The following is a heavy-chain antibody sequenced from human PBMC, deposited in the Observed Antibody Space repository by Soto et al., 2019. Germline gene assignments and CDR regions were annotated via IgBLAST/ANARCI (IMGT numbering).Heavy chain of an antibody. V-gene: IGHV3-23*01. CDR1: AFTFSTYA. D-gene: IGHD3-3*01. CDR2: ISAKGGAA. J-gene: IGHJ6*03. Sequence: DVQLLESGGGSLQPGGSLRLSCAASAFTFSTYAMSWVRQPPGKGLEWVSAISAKGGAALYADSVKGRFTISRDNSMNTLYLQMNRLRAEDSAVYYCVKGNQGFFWSDMAVWGKGTTVTVSS. CDR3: VKGNQGFFWSDMAV.